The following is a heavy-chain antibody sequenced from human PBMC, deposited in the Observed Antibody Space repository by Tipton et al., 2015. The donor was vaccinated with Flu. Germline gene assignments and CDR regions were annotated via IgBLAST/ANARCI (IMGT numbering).Heavy chain of an antibody. V-gene: IGHV4-39*01. CDR1: SGSIRSTNYF. Sequence: TLSLTCTVSSGSIRSTNYFCAWIRQPPGKRLELIGSIYPSGTTYYNPSLKSRVVISVETSKNQFSLRLSSVTAADTAAYYCARLSYYDVDLKNFYFDYWGQGALVTVSS. D-gene: IGHD3-10*02. CDR3: ARLSYYDVDLKNFYFDY. CDR2: IYPSGTT. J-gene: IGHJ4*02.